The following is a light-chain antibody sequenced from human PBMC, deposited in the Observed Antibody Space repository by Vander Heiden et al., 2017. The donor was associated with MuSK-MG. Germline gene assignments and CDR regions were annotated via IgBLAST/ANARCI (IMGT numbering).Light chain of an antibody. V-gene: IGLV2-11*01. Sequence: QSALPQPRSVSGSPGQSVTLSCTGTSSDVGGDNYVYWYQQHPGKAPKLMIYDVSKRPSGVPDRFSGSKSGNTASLTISGLQAEDEADYYCCSYEGSDTFGVFGTGTKVTVL. J-gene: IGLJ1*01. CDR3: CSYEGSDTFGV. CDR1: SSDVGGDNY. CDR2: DVS.